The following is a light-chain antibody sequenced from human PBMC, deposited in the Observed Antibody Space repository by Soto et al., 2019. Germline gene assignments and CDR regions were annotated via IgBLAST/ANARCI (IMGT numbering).Light chain of an antibody. Sequence: DTQMTQSPSTLSASVGDRVTITCRASQSISSWLAWYQQKPGKAPKLLNYDSFRLESGVPSRLSGSGFATEFPLTISSLQPDYFATYYCQQYNSYSLTFGGGTKVEIK. V-gene: IGKV1-5*01. CDR2: DSF. CDR3: QQYNSYSLT. CDR1: QSISSW. J-gene: IGKJ4*01.